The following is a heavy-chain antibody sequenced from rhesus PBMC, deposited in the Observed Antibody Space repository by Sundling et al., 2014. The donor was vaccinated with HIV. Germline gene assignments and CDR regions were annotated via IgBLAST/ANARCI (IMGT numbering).Heavy chain of an antibody. J-gene: IGHJ4*01. CDR2: ISGNSETT. Sequence: QVQLQESGPGLVKPSETLSLTCAVSGGSIGGYYWSWIRQSPGKGLEWIGRISGNSETTNYNPSLKSRVTISRATSKNQFSLKLTSVTAADTAVYYCAMGGTYYSDGGRLDYWGQGVLVTVSS. D-gene: IGHD3-28*01. V-gene: IGHV4-147*01. CDR1: GGSIGGYY. CDR3: AMGGTYYSDGGRLDY.